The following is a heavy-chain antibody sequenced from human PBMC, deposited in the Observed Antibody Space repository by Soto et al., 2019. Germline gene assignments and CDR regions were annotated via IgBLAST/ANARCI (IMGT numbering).Heavy chain of an antibody. CDR3: ARDRYFYDSRGYYRTLDS. CDR2: IFHSEIT. J-gene: IGHJ5*01. V-gene: IGHV4-59*11. CDR1: GYSFSNHY. Sequence: NPXETLSLTCTISGYSFSNHYLTWVRQSPGKGLDWIGYIFHSEITDYNPSVKSRVNISIDKSRNLFSLNLTSVTAADTAVYYCARDRYFYDSRGYYRTLDSWGQGTLVTVSS. D-gene: IGHD3-22*01.